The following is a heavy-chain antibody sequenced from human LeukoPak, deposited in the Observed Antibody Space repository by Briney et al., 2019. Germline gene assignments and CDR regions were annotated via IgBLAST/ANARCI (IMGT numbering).Heavy chain of an antibody. CDR3: ARGKARYSGYDFPFDH. J-gene: IGHJ4*02. Sequence: SETLSLTCTVSGGSISSGSYYWSWIRQPAGKGLEWIGRIYTSGSTNYNPSLKSRVTISVDRSKNQFSLKLSSVTAADTAVYYCARGKARYSGYDFPFDHWGQGTLVTVSS. CDR2: IYTSGST. CDR1: GGSISSGSYY. V-gene: IGHV4-61*02. D-gene: IGHD5-12*01.